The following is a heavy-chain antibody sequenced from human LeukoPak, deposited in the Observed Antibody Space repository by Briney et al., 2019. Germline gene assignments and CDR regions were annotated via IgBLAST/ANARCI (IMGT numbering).Heavy chain of an antibody. D-gene: IGHD3/OR15-3a*01. Sequence: ASVKVSCKASGYTFTSFYMHWVRQAPGQGLEWMGIFNPSGSSTTYAQKFQGRVTMTRDTSTSTAYMDLSSLISDDTAVYYCARDREGLAYFDYWGQGTLVTVSS. CDR1: GYTFTSFY. CDR2: FNPSGSST. CDR3: ARDREGLAYFDY. J-gene: IGHJ4*02. V-gene: IGHV1-46*01.